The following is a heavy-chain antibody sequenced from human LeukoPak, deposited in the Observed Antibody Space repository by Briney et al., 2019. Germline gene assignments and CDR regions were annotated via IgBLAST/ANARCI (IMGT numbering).Heavy chain of an antibody. D-gene: IGHD5-18*01. CDR1: GFTFSSYS. CDR3: AKSMSAMASDY. J-gene: IGHJ4*02. V-gene: IGHV3-21*01. CDR2: ISSSSSYI. Sequence: GGSLRLSCAASGFTFSSYSMNWVRQAPGEGLEWVSSISSSSSYIYYADSVKGRFTISRDNAKNSLYLQMNSLRAEDTAVYYCAKSMSAMASDYWGQGTLVTVSS.